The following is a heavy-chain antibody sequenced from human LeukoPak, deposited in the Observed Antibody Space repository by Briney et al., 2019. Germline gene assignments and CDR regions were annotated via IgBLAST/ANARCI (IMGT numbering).Heavy chain of an antibody. CDR2: IYQSGRT. J-gene: IGHJ5*02. V-gene: IGHV4-30-2*06. CDR3: SRGVMNGDYSWFDP. D-gene: IGHD4-17*01. CDR1: GDSIISGTFS. Sequence: SETLSLTCAVSGDSIISGTFSWSWIRQSPGKGLEWIGYIYQSGRTFYTWSLRSRVAISMDRSKNQISLRLASVTAADAAVYYCSRGVMNGDYSWFDPWGQGTLVIVSS.